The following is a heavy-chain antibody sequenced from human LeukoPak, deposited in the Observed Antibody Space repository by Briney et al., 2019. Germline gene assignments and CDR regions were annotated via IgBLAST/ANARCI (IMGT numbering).Heavy chain of an antibody. CDR3: ARAVQLERPPPLIGYYYMDV. CDR2: IIPMFGTA. Sequence: SVKVSCKASGDTFSSYAISWVRQAPGQGLEWMGGIIPMFGTANYAQKFQGRVTITADKSTSTAYMELSSLRSEDTAVYYCARAVQLERPPPLIGYYYMDVWGKGTTVTVSS. CDR1: GDTFSSYA. J-gene: IGHJ6*03. D-gene: IGHD1-1*01. V-gene: IGHV1-69*06.